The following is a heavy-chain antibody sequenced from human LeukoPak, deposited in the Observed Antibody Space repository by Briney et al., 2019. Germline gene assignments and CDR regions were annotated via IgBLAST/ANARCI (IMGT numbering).Heavy chain of an antibody. V-gene: IGHV4-61*02. D-gene: IGHD3-10*01. Sequence: PSETLSLTCTVSGGSISSGDYYWSWIRQPPGKGLEWIGRIYTSGSTNYNPSLKSRVTISVDTSKNQFSLKLSSVTAADTAVYYCARESMVRGGKQNWFDPWGQGTLVTVSS. CDR3: ARESMVRGGKQNWFDP. CDR1: GGSISSGDYY. J-gene: IGHJ5*02. CDR2: IYTSGST.